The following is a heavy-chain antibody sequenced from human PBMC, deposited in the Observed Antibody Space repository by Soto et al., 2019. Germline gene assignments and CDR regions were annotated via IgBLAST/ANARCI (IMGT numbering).Heavy chain of an antibody. Sequence: QVQLVESGGGVVQPGRSLRLSCAASGFTFSSYGMHWVRQAPGKGLEWVAVISYDGSNKYYADSVKGRFTISRDNSKNTLYLQMNSLRAEDTAVYYCAKAIAVADDYWGQGTLVTVSS. J-gene: IGHJ4*02. CDR1: GFTFSSYG. CDR2: ISYDGSNK. CDR3: AKAIAVADDY. D-gene: IGHD6-19*01. V-gene: IGHV3-30*18.